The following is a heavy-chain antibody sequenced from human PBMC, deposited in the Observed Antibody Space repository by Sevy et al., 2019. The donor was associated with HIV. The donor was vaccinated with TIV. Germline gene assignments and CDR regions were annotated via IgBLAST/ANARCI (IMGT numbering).Heavy chain of an antibody. D-gene: IGHD3-22*01. V-gene: IGHV3-23*01. CDR2: ISGDGDIT. CDR3: AGGRYDSSGSFDAFDI. CDR1: GFTFSSYA. Sequence: GGSLRLSCAASGFTFSSYAMNWVRQAPGKGLEWVSSISGDGDITYYADSVKGRFTISRDKSKNTLYLQMHSLRAEDTAVYYCAGGRYDSSGSFDAFDIWGQGTMVTVSS. J-gene: IGHJ3*02.